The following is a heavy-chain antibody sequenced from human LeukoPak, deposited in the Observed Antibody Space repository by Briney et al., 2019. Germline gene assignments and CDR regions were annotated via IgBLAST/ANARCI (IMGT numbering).Heavy chain of an antibody. CDR1: GGSISSSSYY. Sequence: SETLSLTCTVSGGSISSSSYYWGWIRQPPGKGLEWIGSIYYSGSTYYNPSLMSRVTISVDTSKNQFSLKLSSVTAADTAVYYCASPSIAAAGPDYWGQGTLVTVSS. CDR3: ASPSIAAAGPDY. D-gene: IGHD6-13*01. CDR2: IYYSGST. V-gene: IGHV4-39*01. J-gene: IGHJ4*02.